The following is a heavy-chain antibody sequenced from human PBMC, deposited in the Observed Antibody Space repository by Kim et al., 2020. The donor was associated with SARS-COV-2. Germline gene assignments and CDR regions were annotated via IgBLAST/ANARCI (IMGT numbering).Heavy chain of an antibody. CDR3: ARKNYFDY. J-gene: IGHJ4*02. Sequence: KWYNDYAVSVKSRITINPDTSKDQFSLQLNSVTPEDTAVYYCARKNYFDYWGQGTLVTVSS. CDR2: KWYN. V-gene: IGHV6-1*01.